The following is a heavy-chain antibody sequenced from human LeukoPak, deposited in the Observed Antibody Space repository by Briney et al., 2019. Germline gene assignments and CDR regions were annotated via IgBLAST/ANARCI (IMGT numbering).Heavy chain of an antibody. CDR2: IYPGDSTT. D-gene: IGHD7-27*01. J-gene: IGHJ6*03. CDR1: GYNFASRW. V-gene: IGHV5-51*01. Sequence: GESLKISCKGSGYNFASRWIGWVRQMPGKGLEWTGMIYPGDSTTKYSPSFQGQVTISADKSSSTAYLQWSSLKASDTAIYYCTKRTEAALGTIYYYYMDVWGEGTTVTVSS. CDR3: TKRTEAALGTIYYYYMDV.